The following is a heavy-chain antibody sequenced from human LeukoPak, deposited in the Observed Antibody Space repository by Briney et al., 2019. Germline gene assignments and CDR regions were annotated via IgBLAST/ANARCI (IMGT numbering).Heavy chain of an antibody. CDR3: ARAYYYDSSGYPVYFDY. D-gene: IGHD3-22*01. J-gene: IGHJ4*02. Sequence: GASVKVSCKASGYTFTSYYMHWVRQAPGQGLEWMGIISPSGGSTTYAQNFQGRVTVTRDTSTSTVYMELSSLRSEDTALYYCARAYYYDSSGYPVYFDYWGQGTLVTVSS. V-gene: IGHV1-46*01. CDR1: GYTFTSYY. CDR2: ISPSGGST.